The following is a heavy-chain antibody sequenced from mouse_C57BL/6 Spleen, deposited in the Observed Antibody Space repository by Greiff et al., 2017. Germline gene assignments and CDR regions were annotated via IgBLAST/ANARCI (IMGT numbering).Heavy chain of an antibody. V-gene: IGHV5-17*01. Sequence: EVKLMESGGGLVKPGGSLKLSCAASGFTFSDYGMHWVRQAPEKGLEWVAYISSGSSTIYYADTVKGRFTISRDNAKNTLFLQMTSLRSEDTAMYYCSSLSTPYCAMDYWGQGTSLTVSS. CDR3: SSLSTPYCAMDY. J-gene: IGHJ4*01. CDR2: ISSGSSTI. D-gene: IGHD5-1*01. CDR1: GFTFSDYG.